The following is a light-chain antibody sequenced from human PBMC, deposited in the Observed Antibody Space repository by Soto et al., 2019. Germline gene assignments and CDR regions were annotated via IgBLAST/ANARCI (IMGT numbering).Light chain of an antibody. J-gene: IGLJ2*01. V-gene: IGLV1-36*01. CDR3: AVWDDSLNGPV. Sequence: QSVVTQPPSMSAAPRQRVTISCSGSSSNIGKNAVNWYQQLPGKAPRLLVYYDDLLSSGVSDRFSGSKSGTSASLAISGLQSEDEADYYCAVWDDSLNGPVFGGGTKLTV. CDR1: SSNIGKNA. CDR2: YDD.